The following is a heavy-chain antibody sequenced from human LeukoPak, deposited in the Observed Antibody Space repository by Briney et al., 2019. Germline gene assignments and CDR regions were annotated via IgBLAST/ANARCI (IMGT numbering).Heavy chain of an antibody. V-gene: IGHV3-53*01. J-gene: IGHJ3*02. CDR3: ARPKNRENYWRAFDI. CDR1: GFTVSSSY. D-gene: IGHD1-7*01. Sequence: GGSLRLSCAASGFTVSSSYMSWVRQAPGKGLEWVSVIYSGGSTYHADSVKGRFTISRDNAKNSLHLQMDNLRAEDTAVYYCARPKNRENYWRAFDIWGQGTMVTVSS. CDR2: IYSGGST.